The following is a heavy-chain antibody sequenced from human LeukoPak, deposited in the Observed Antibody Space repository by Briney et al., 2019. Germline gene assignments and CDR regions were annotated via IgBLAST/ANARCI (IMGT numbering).Heavy chain of an antibody. CDR2: IKTDGTEK. J-gene: IGHJ4*02. V-gene: IGHV3-7*01. CDR3: VSAPNSYYLDH. Sequence: PGGSLRLSCVAAGLTFTAYWMTWVRQVPGRGRGWVANIKTDGTEKYYVDSVEGRFAISRDNTKNSLYLQMTNLRAEDTGLYYCVSAPNSYYLDHWGQGTLVTVSS. CDR1: GLTFTAYW.